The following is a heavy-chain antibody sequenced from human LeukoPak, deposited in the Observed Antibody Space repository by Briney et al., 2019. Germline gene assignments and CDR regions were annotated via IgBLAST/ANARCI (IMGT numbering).Heavy chain of an antibody. V-gene: IGHV4-34*01. CDR3: ARYRSPSNYYYYYYMDV. CDR1: GGSFSGYY. CDR2: INHSGRT. D-gene: IGHD6-13*01. J-gene: IGHJ6*03. Sequence: AETLSLTCAVSGGSFSGYYWTWIRQPPGKGLEWIGEINHSGRTNYNPSLKSRVIISVDTSKNQFSLKLSSVTAADTAVYYCARYRSPSNYYYYYYMDVWGEGTTVTVSS.